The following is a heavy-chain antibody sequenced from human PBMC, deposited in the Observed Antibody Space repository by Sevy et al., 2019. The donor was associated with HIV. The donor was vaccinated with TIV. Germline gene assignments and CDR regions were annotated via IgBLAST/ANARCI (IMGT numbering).Heavy chain of an antibody. D-gene: IGHD5-12*01. CDR2: IKQDGSEE. V-gene: IGHV3-7*01. CDR3: ARDLRNGYPPLDYGMDV. Sequence: GGSLRLSCAASGFTFSSYWMSWVRQAPGKGLEWVANIKQDGSEEYYVDSVKGRFTISRDNAKNSLYLQMNSLRAEDTAVYYCARDLRNGYPPLDYGMDVWGQGTTVTVSS. CDR1: GFTFSSYW. J-gene: IGHJ6*02.